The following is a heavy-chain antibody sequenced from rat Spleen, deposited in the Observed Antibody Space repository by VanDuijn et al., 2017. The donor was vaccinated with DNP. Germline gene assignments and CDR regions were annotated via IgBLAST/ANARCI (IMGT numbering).Heavy chain of an antibody. J-gene: IGHJ2*01. CDR1: GFTFSNYG. V-gene: IGHV5-29*01. D-gene: IGHD1-2*01. CDR2: ISYDGGST. Sequence: EVQLVESGGGLVQPGRSLKLSCAASGFTFSNYGMAWVRQAPTKGLEWVASISYDGGSTYYPDSVKGRFTISRDNAKSSLYLQMNSLKSEDAATYYCARQDYSNYNYFDYWGQGVMVTVSS. CDR3: ARQDYSNYNYFDY.